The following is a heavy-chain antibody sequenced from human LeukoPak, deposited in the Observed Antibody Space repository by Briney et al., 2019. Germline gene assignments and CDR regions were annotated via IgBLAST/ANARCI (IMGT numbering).Heavy chain of an antibody. V-gene: IGHV1-8*01. Sequence: ASVKVSCKTSGYTFTSYDINWVRQATGQGLEWMGWMNPNSGNTGYAQKFQGRFTMTRNTSINTAYMELSSLRSEDTAVYYCARGPGYSSGWSTGMPKGWFDPWGQGTLVTVSS. D-gene: IGHD6-19*01. CDR1: GYTFTSYD. J-gene: IGHJ5*02. CDR3: ARGPGYSSGWSTGMPKGWFDP. CDR2: MNPNSGNT.